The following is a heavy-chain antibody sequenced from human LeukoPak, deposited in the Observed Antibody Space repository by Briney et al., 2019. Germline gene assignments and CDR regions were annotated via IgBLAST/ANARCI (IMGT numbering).Heavy chain of an antibody. D-gene: IGHD3-10*01. CDR2: ISYAVNIK. V-gene: IGHV3-30-3*01. CDR3: VREGYYESGSSPTFYFDY. J-gene: IGHJ4*02. Sequence: GGSLRLSCAASGFDFHNYVIHWVRQAPDKGLEWVAVISYAVNIKYYADSVKGRFTISRDSSSKTVFLQMNSLRTEDTAVYYCVREGYYESGSSPTFYFDYWGQGTLVTVSS. CDR1: GFDFHNYV.